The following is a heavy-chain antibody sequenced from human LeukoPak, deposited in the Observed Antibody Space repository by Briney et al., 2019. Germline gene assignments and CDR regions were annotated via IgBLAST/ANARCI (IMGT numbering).Heavy chain of an antibody. CDR1: GFTFRTSW. CDR3: ARDLGEWYFDY. Sequence: GGSLRLSCAASGFTFRTSWMGWVRQSPGKGLEWVANIKQDGSEKYYVDSVKGRFTISRDNAKNSLYLQMNSLRAGDTAVYYCARDLGEWYFDYWGQGTLVTVSS. J-gene: IGHJ4*02. V-gene: IGHV3-7*01. D-gene: IGHD3-16*01. CDR2: IKQDGSEK.